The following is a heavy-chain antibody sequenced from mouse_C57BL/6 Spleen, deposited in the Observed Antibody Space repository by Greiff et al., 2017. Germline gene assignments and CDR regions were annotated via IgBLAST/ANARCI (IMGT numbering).Heavy chain of an antibody. V-gene: IGHV1-64*01. CDR1: GYTFTSYW. CDR3: AREGWDGFDY. Sequence: QVQLQQPGAELVKPGASVKLSCKASGYTFTSYWMHWVKQRPGQGLEWVGMIHPNSGSTNYNEKFKDKATLTVDKSSSTAYMQLSSLTSEDSAVYYCAREGWDGFDYWGQGTTLTVSS. CDR2: IHPNSGST. J-gene: IGHJ2*01. D-gene: IGHD3-3*01.